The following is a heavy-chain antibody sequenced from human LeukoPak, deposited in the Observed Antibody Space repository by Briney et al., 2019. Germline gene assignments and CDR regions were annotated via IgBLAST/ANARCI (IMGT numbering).Heavy chain of an antibody. V-gene: IGHV1-18*01. CDR2: ISGYNTNA. J-gene: IGHJ4*02. CDR1: GDTFKNYG. CDR3: ARSAVLPGDY. Sequence: ASVKVSCKASGDTFKNYGIMWVRQAPGQGLEWMGWISGYNTNAKYVQKVQGRVTMTTDTSTDTAYMELRSLRSDDTAVYYCARSAVLPGDYWGQGTLVTVSS.